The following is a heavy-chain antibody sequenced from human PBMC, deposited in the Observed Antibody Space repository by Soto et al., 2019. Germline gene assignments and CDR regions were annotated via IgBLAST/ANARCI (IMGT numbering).Heavy chain of an antibody. J-gene: IGHJ4*02. CDR1: GCSINSGYY. CDR2: LHYSGST. Sequence: SETLSLTCAVSGCSINSGYYWGWIRQPPGKGLEWIGSLHYSGSTYYNPSLNSRVTISVDTSKNQFSLKLSSVTAADTAVYYCARAGVAAGKSRPFDYWGQGTLVTVSS. D-gene: IGHD6-13*01. V-gene: IGHV4-38-2*01. CDR3: ARAGVAAGKSRPFDY.